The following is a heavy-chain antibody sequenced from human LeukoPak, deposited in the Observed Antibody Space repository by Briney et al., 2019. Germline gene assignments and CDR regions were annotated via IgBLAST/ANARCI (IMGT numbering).Heavy chain of an antibody. Sequence: ASVKVSCKASGYTFTSYDINWVRQATGQGLEWMGWMNPNSGNTGYAQKFQGRVTMTRNTSISTAYMELSSLRSEDTAVYYCAITMVRGVIIQYDAFDIWGQGTMVTVSS. CDR2: MNPNSGNT. CDR1: GYTFTSYD. V-gene: IGHV1-8*01. D-gene: IGHD3-10*01. J-gene: IGHJ3*02. CDR3: AITMVRGVIIQYDAFDI.